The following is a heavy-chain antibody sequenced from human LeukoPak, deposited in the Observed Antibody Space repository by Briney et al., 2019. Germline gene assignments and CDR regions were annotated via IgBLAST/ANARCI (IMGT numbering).Heavy chain of an antibody. Sequence: SVKVSCKASGGTFSSYAISWVRQAPGQGLEWMGGIIPIFGTANYAQKFQGRVTITADESTSTAYMELSGLRSEDTAVYYCAKSNGYGLVDIWGQGTMVTVSS. CDR3: AKSNGYGLVDI. D-gene: IGHD3-10*01. V-gene: IGHV1-69*13. CDR2: IIPIFGTA. CDR1: GGTFSSYA. J-gene: IGHJ3*02.